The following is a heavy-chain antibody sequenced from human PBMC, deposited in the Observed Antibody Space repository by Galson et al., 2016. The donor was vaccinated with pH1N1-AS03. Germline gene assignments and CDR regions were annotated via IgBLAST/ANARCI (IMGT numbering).Heavy chain of an antibody. CDR2: VGGVDGSL. J-gene: IGHJ5*02. Sequence: SLRLSCAASGFTFSIYAMHWVRQAPGKGLEWVSGVGGVDGSLWYAESVKGRFTVSRDNSKGTLDLQMKSLRADDTAVYYCARGSGSPHWFDPWGQGTLVTVSS. V-gene: IGHV3-23*01. CDR1: GFTFSIYA. CDR3: ARGSGSPHWFDP. D-gene: IGHD3-3*01.